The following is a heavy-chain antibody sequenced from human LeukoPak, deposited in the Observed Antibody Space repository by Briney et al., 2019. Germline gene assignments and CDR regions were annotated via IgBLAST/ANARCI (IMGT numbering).Heavy chain of an antibody. CDR1: GFTFSSYA. CDR2: IKGSGGRT. Sequence: GRSLRLSCAASGFTFSSYAMSWVRQAPGKGLEWVPAIKGSGGRTYYADSVKGRFTITRGNSKNTLYLQMNSLRAEDTAVYYCATWIQLWIYDDWGQGTPVTVSS. V-gene: IGHV3-23*01. D-gene: IGHD5-18*01. CDR3: ATWIQLWIYDD. J-gene: IGHJ4*02.